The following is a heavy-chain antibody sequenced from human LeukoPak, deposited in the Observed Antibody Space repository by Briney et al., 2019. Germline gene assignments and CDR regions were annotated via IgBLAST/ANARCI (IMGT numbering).Heavy chain of an antibody. CDR2: ISISVATI. D-gene: IGHD2-2*01. CDR1: GFTFSDYY. J-gene: IGHJ4*02. Sequence: GGSLRLSCAASGFTFSDYYTGWIRQAPGKGLEWVSYISISVATIYYADSVKGRFTISSDNAKNSLYLQMNSLRAEDTAVYYCAREVVVPGAPYYFDYWGQGTLVTVSS. CDR3: AREVVVPGAPYYFDY. V-gene: IGHV3-11*01.